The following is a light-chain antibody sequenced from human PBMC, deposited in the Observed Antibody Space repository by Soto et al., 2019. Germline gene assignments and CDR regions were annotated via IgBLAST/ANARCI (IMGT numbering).Light chain of an antibody. CDR2: GAS. Sequence: DIQMTQSPSSVSASVGDRVTIICRASQDIGTWLAGYQQKPGRTPKLLIYGASTLQSGVPSRFSGSGSGTEFTLTISGPQAEDFASYYCHQANSYPWTFGQGTTVEI. CDR3: HQANSYPWT. J-gene: IGKJ1*01. CDR1: QDIGTW. V-gene: IGKV1-12*01.